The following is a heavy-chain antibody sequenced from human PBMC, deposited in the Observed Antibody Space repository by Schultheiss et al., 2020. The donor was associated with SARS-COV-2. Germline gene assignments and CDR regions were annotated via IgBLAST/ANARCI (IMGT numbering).Heavy chain of an antibody. CDR2: ITGRGGST. D-gene: IGHD3-3*01. V-gene: IGHV3-23*01. J-gene: IGHJ6*03. Sequence: GGSLRLSCAASGFTVSSNYMSWVRQAPGKGLEWVSVITGRGGSTYYADSVKGRFTISRDNSKNTLYLQMNSLRAEDTAVYYCAKASGYSASGDYYTDVWGKGTTVTVSS. CDR1: GFTVSSNY. CDR3: AKASGYSASGDYYTDV.